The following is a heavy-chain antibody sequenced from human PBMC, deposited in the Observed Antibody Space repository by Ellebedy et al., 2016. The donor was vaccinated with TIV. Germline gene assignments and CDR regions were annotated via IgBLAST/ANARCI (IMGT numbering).Heavy chain of an antibody. J-gene: IGHJ6*02. CDR2: INPSGGST. D-gene: IGHD3-10*01. Sequence: ASVKVSCKASGYTSTSYYMHWVRQAPGQGLEWMGIINPSGGSTSYAQKFQGRVTMTRDTSTSTVYMELSSLRSEDTAVYYCARGTELGVSPYYGMDVWGQGTTVTVSS. V-gene: IGHV1-46*01. CDR3: ARGTELGVSPYYGMDV. CDR1: GYTSTSYY.